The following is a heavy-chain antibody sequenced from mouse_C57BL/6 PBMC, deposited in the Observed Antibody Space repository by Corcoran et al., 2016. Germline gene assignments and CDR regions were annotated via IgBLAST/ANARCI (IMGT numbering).Heavy chain of an antibody. Sequence: DVQLQESGPGLVKPSQSLSLTCSVTGYSITSGYYWNWIRQFPGNKLEWMGYISYDGSNNYNPSLKNRISITRDTSKNQFFLKLNSVTTEDTATYDCAREGTRDAMDYWGQGTSVTVSS. D-gene: IGHD3-3*01. CDR3: AREGTRDAMDY. V-gene: IGHV3-6*01. CDR1: GYSITSGYY. CDR2: ISYDGSN. J-gene: IGHJ4*01.